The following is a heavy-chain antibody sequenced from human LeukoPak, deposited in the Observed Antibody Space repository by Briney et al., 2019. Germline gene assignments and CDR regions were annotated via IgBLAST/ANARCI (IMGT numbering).Heavy chain of an antibody. D-gene: IGHD2-15*01. Sequence: PGGSLRLSCAASGFSFSSYSMNWVRQAPGKGLEWISYISSGSSTIFYADSVKGRFTISRDNAKNSLYLQMNSLRAEDTAVYYCASDGSGGSLRYWGQGTLVTVSS. CDR1: GFSFSSYS. CDR2: ISSGSSTI. CDR3: ASDGSGGSLRY. V-gene: IGHV3-48*01. J-gene: IGHJ4*02.